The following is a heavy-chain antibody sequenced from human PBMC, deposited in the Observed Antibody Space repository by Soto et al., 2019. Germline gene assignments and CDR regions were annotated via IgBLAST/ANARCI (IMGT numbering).Heavy chain of an antibody. CDR2: INHTGVT. J-gene: IGHJ5*02. CDR3: ATRITVFGLLIPPFDP. D-gene: IGHD3-3*01. V-gene: IGHV4-34*01. Sequence: SETLSLTGAVYGGSVNGYYCNWIRQPPWKGLEWIGEINHTGVTHYNPSLKSRVTMSVDTSKNQFSLRLSSVTAADTAIYYCATRITVFGLLIPPFDPCGQRTQVPVSS. CDR1: GGSVNGYY.